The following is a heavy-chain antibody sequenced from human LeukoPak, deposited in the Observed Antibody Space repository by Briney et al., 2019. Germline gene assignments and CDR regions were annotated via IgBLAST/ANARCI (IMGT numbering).Heavy chain of an antibody. CDR2: IYYSGST. J-gene: IGHJ5*02. CDR1: GGSISSSSYY. D-gene: IGHD2-15*01. Sequence: PSETLSLTCTVSGGSISSSSYYWGWIRQPPGKGLEWIGSIYYSGSTYYNPSLKSRVTISVDTSKNQFSLKLSSVTAADTAVYYCARMVLRYCSGGSCYSGADWFDPWGQGTLVTVSS. V-gene: IGHV4-39*01. CDR3: ARMVLRYCSGGSCYSGADWFDP.